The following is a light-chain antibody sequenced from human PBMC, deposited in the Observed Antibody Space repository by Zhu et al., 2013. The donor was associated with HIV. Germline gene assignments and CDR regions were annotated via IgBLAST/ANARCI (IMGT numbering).Light chain of an antibody. Sequence: DIQMTQSPSTLSASVGDRVTITCRASQSISIWLAWYQQKPGKAPKLLISDVSSLESGVPSRFRGSGSGTEFTLTISSLQPDDFATYYCQQSYSTLTFGGGTKVEIK. V-gene: IGKV1-5*01. J-gene: IGKJ4*01. CDR3: QQSYSTLT. CDR2: DVS. CDR1: QSISIW.